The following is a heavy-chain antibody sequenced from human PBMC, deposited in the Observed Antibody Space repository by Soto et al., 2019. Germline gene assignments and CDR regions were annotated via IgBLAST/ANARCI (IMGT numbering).Heavy chain of an antibody. CDR1: GGSISSGGYY. J-gene: IGHJ3*02. CDR2: IYYSGST. CDR3: ARKTGRVVAPQNAFDI. Sequence: PSETLSLTCTVSGGSISSGGYYWSWIRQHPGKGLEWIGYIYYSGSTHYNPSLKSRVTISVDTSKNQFSLKLSSVTAADTAVYYCARKTGRVVAPQNAFDIWGQGTMVTVSS. D-gene: IGHD2-15*01. V-gene: IGHV4-31*03.